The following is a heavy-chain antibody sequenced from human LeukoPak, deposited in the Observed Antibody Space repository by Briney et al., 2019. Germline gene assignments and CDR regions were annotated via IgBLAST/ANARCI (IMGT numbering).Heavy chain of an antibody. CDR2: IGAFNGYT. J-gene: IGHJ5*02. CDR3: AREMGARAWFDP. D-gene: IGHD3-16*01. Sequence: ASVKVSCTATGDTSTNYAIVWVRQAPGQGLEWMGWIGAFNGYTNYAQKPQGRVTLTTDTSTSTVYMHLRSLRPDDTAVYYCAREMGARAWFDPWGQGTLVTVSS. CDR1: GDTSTNYA. V-gene: IGHV1-18*01.